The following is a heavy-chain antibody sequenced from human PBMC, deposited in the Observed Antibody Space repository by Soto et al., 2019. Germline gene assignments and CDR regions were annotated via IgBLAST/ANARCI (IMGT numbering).Heavy chain of an antibody. Sequence: QVQLVQSGAEVKKTGSSVKVSCKASGGTSSSNAISWVRQAPGQGLEWMGGIIPLYGTTNYALKFRGRVTXXADESTSTVYMKLTSLRFEDTAVYFCARVTGSHYVGAFDIWGQGTMVIVSS. J-gene: IGHJ3*02. CDR2: IIPLYGTT. V-gene: IGHV1-69*01. D-gene: IGHD1-26*01. CDR3: ARVTGSHYVGAFDI. CDR1: GGTSSSNA.